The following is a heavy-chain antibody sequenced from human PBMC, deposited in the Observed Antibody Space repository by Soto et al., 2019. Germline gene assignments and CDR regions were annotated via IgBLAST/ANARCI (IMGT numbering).Heavy chain of an antibody. J-gene: IGHJ4*02. Sequence: SVTVSCKASGFTFTSSAFQWVRQARGKRLEWIGWIAVGSGYTNYAQRFQDRVTLTRDMSTATTYMELSRLTSEDTAIYYCAADATAWQQMVPSDYWGQGTLVTVSS. CDR1: GFTFTSSA. CDR3: AADATAWQQMVPSDY. D-gene: IGHD2-8*01. CDR2: IAVGSGYT. V-gene: IGHV1-58*01.